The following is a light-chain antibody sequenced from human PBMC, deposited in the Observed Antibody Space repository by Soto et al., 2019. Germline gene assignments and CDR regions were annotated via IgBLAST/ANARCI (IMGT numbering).Light chain of an antibody. J-gene: IGKJ4*01. V-gene: IGKV3-11*01. Sequence: IVMTQSPATLSVSPGERATLSCMASQSISSNLAWYQHKPGQAPRLLIYDASNRATGIPARFSGSGSGTDFTLTISSLEPEDFAVYYCQQRSNWPPTFGGGTKVDI. CDR3: QQRSNWPPT. CDR1: QSISSN. CDR2: DAS.